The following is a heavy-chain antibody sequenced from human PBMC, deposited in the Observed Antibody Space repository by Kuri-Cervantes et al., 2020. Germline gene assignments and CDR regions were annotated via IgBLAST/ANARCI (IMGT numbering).Heavy chain of an antibody. D-gene: IGHD6-13*01. Sequence: GSLRLSCAVYGGSFSGYYWSWIRQPPGKGLEWIGEINHSGSTNYNPSLKSRVTISVDTSKNQFSLKLSSVTAADTAVYYCARGRGAAAGTYYYMDVWGKGTTVTVSS. CDR3: ARGRGAAAGTYYYMDV. V-gene: IGHV4-34*01. J-gene: IGHJ6*03. CDR2: INHSGST. CDR1: GGSFSGYY.